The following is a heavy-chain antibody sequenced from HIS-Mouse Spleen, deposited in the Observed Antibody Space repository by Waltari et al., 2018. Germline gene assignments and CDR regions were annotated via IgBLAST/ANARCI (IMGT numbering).Heavy chain of an antibody. CDR1: GGSIRSSSYY. J-gene: IGHJ5*02. Sequence: QLQLQESGPGLVKPSETLSLTCTVSGGSIRSSSYYWGWIRQPQGKGLEWIGSIYYSGSTYYNPSLKSRVTISVDTSKNQFSLKLSSVTAADTAVYYCARDQCSSTSCFDNWFDPWGQGTLVTVSS. D-gene: IGHD2-2*01. CDR3: ARDQCSSTSCFDNWFDP. V-gene: IGHV4-39*07. CDR2: IYYSGST.